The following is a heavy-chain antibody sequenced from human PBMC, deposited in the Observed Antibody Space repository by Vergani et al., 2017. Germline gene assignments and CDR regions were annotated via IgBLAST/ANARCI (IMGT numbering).Heavy chain of an antibody. J-gene: IGHJ4*02. CDR1: GFTFGDYA. Sequence: EVQLVESGGGLVQPGRSLRLSCTASGFTFGDYAMSWFRQAPGKGLEWVGFIRSKAYGGTTEYAASVKGRFTISRDDSKSIAYLQMNSLKTEDTAVYYCTRDLYIRTFPRYYFDYWGQGTLVTVSS. CDR2: IRSKAYGGTT. CDR3: TRDLYIRTFPRYYFDY. D-gene: IGHD1-1*01. V-gene: IGHV3-49*03.